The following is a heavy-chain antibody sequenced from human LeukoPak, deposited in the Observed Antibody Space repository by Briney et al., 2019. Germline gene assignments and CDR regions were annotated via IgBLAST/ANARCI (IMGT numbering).Heavy chain of an antibody. Sequence: GASVKVSCKASGYTFTGYYMHWVRQAPGQGLEWMGWINPNSGGTNYAQKFQGWVTMTTDTSTSTAYMELRSLRSDDTAVYYCARDIYYYGMDVWGQGTTVTVSS. CDR1: GYTFTGYY. CDR2: INPNSGGT. J-gene: IGHJ6*02. V-gene: IGHV1-2*04. CDR3: ARDIYYYGMDV.